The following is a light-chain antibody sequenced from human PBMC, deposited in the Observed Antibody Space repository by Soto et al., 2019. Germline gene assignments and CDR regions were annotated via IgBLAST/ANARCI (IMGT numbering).Light chain of an antibody. J-gene: IGLJ2*01. CDR2: EVT. Sequence: QSALTQPASVSGSPGQSITISCTGTSNDVGGYNYVSWYQQHPGKAPKLIIYEVTDRPSGVSIRFSGSKSGNTASLTISGLQAEDEADYYCISYTSSNTHYVIIGGGTKLTVL. V-gene: IGLV2-14*01. CDR1: SNDVGGYNY. CDR3: ISYTSSNTHYVI.